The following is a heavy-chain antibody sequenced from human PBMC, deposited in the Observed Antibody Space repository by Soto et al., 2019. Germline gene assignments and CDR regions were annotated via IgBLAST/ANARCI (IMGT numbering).Heavy chain of an antibody. Sequence: PGGSLRLSCTASGFTVSSNYMSWVRQAPGKGLEWVSVIYSGGTTYYADSVKGRFTISRDNSKNTLYLQMNSLRAEDTAVYNCAKEPVGPDWYFVLGARGTLVTV. V-gene: IGHV3-66*01. CDR2: IYSGGTT. J-gene: IGHJ2*01. CDR3: AKEPVGPDWYFVL. CDR1: GFTVSSNY.